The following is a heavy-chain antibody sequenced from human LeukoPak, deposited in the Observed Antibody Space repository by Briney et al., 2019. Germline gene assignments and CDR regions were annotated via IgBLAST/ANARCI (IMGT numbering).Heavy chain of an antibody. J-gene: IGHJ4*02. Sequence: ASVKVSCKASGYTFTSYAMNWVRQAPGQGLEWMGWINTNTGNPTYAQGFTGRFVFSLDTSVSTAYLEISSLKAEDTAVYYCARGGRLFVELGPNKSRDYWGQGTLVTVSS. D-gene: IGHD2-21*01. V-gene: IGHV7-4-1*02. CDR1: GYTFTSYA. CDR2: INTNTGNP. CDR3: ARGGRLFVELGPNKSRDY.